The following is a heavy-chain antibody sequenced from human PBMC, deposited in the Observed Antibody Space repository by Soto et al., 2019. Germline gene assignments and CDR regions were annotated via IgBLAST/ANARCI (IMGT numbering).Heavy chain of an antibody. CDR3: ARWGDYYDSSGYYHNLDY. V-gene: IGHV1-69*01. J-gene: IGHJ4*02. CDR2: IIPIFGTA. Sequence: QVQLVQSGAEVKKPGSSVKVSCKASGGTFSSYAISWVRQAPGQGLEWMGGIIPIFGTANYAQKFQGRVTVTADESTTTAYRELSSLRSEDTAVYYCARWGDYYDSSGYYHNLDYWGQGTLVTVSS. D-gene: IGHD3-22*01. CDR1: GGTFSSYA.